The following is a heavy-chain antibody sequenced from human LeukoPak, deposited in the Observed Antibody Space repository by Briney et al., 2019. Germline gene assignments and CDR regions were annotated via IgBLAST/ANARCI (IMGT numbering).Heavy chain of an antibody. CDR3: AKGLSRSSGHNGVY. CDR2: ISYDGSNK. Sequence: PGRSLRLSCAASGFTFSSYGMHWVRQAPGKGLEWVAVISYDGSNKYYADSVKGRFTISRDNSKNTLYLQMNSLRAEDTAVYYCAKGLSRSSGHNGVYWGQGTLVTVSS. J-gene: IGHJ4*02. D-gene: IGHD3-22*01. V-gene: IGHV3-30*18. CDR1: GFTFSSYG.